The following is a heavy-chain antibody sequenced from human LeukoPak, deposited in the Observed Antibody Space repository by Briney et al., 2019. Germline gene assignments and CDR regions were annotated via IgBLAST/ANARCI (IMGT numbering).Heavy chain of an antibody. Sequence: GGSGRLSCAASGFTLSSYAMHCVRQAPGKGLEWVAVISYDGSNKYYADSVKGRFTISRDNSKNTLYLQMNSLRAEDTAVYYCARGGMYSSGWHLDAFDVWGQGTMVTVSS. CDR1: GFTLSSYA. CDR2: ISYDGSNK. D-gene: IGHD6-19*01. V-gene: IGHV3-30-3*01. CDR3: ARGGMYSSGWHLDAFDV. J-gene: IGHJ3*01.